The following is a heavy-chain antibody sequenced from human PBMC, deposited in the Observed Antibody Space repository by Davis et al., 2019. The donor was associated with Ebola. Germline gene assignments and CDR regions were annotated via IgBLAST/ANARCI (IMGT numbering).Heavy chain of an antibody. D-gene: IGHD2/OR15-2a*01. CDR1: GFTLSKYW. CDR2: INPDGSST. Sequence: PGGSLRLSCAASGFTLSKYWVHWVRQAPGKGLVWVSRINPDGSSTAYADSVKGRFTISRDNAKDTLYLQMNSLRAEDTAVYYCTRILRGYWGQGALFTVSS. V-gene: IGHV3-74*01. CDR3: TRILRGY. J-gene: IGHJ4*02.